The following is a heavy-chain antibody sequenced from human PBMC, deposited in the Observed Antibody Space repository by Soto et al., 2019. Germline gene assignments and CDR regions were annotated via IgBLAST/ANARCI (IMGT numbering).Heavy chain of an antibody. J-gene: IGHJ5*02. V-gene: IGHV3-30*03. CDR1: GFTFSSYG. CDR2: ISYDGSNK. D-gene: IGHD6-13*01. Sequence: QVQLVESGGGVVQPGRSLRLSCAASGFTFSSYGMHWVRQAPGKGLEWVAVISYDGSNKYYADSVKGRFTISRDNSKNTLYLQMNSLRAEDTAVYYCARDQEAAACGPQCRWGWLDPWGQGTLVTVSS. CDR3: ARDQEAAACGPQCRWGWLDP.